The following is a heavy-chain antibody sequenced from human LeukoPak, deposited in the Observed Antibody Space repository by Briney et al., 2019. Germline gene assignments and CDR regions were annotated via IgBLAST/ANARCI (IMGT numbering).Heavy chain of an antibody. V-gene: IGHV1-2*02. CDR3: ARGVAPAGKRLDP. CDR2: INPNGGGT. Sequence: ASVKVSCKTSGYSFTGYHIHWVRQAPGQGFEWLGWINPNGGGTFYAQKFQDSVTMTRDTSINTAYMEMSTLRLGDTAMYYCARGVAPAGKRLDPWGQGTLITVSS. J-gene: IGHJ5*02. CDR1: GYSFTGYH. D-gene: IGHD6-13*01.